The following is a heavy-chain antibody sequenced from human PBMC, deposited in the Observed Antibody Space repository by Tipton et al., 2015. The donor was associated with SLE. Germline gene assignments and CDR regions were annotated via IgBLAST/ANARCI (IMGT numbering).Heavy chain of an antibody. CDR1: GGSISSHY. Sequence: TLSLTCTVSGGSISSHYWSWIRQPPGKGLEWIGSIYYSGSTYFNPSLKSRVTISVDTSKNQFSLKLSSVTAADTAVYYCAREAQWLDRAFDIWGQGTMVTVSS. D-gene: IGHD6-19*01. CDR3: AREAQWLDRAFDI. V-gene: IGHV4-59*11. CDR2: IYYSGST. J-gene: IGHJ3*02.